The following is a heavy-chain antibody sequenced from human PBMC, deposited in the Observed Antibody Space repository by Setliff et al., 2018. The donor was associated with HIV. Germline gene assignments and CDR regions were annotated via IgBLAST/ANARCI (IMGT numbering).Heavy chain of an antibody. Sequence: SETLSLTCTVSGGSISSYYWSWIRQPPGKGLEWIGYIFYSGSTNYNPSLKSRVTISVDASKNQFSLRLSSVTAAATAVYYCASTGYSSGWSFDYWGKGTTVTVSS. D-gene: IGHD6-19*01. CDR2: IFYSGST. J-gene: IGHJ4*03. CDR3: ASTGYSSGWSFDY. V-gene: IGHV4-59*01. CDR1: GGSISSYY.